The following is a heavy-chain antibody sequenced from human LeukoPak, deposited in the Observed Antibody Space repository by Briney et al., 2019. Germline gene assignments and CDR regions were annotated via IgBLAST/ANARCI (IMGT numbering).Heavy chain of an antibody. V-gene: IGHV4-30-2*01. CDR3: ARLYCSSTSCPYYFDY. CDR2: IYHSGST. D-gene: IGHD2-2*01. Sequence: PSETLSFTCAVSGGSISSGGYSWSWIRQPPGKGLEWIGYIYHSGSTYYNPSLKSRVTISVDRSKNQFSLKLSSVTAADTAVYYCARLYCSSTSCPYYFDYWGQGTLVTVSS. J-gene: IGHJ4*02. CDR1: GGSISSGGYS.